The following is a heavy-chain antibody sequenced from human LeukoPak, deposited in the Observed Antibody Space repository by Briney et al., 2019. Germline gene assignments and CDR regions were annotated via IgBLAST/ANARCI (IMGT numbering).Heavy chain of an antibody. CDR1: GFTFSSYW. J-gene: IGHJ4*02. CDR3: AKVPPRRNYFDY. CDR2: INSDGSST. V-gene: IGHV3-74*01. Sequence: PGGSLRLSCAASGFTFSSYWMHWVRQAPGKGLVWVSRINSDGSSTSYADSVKGRFTMSRDNAKNSLYLQMNSLRAEDTALYYCAKVPPRRNYFDYWGQGTLVTVSS. D-gene: IGHD3-10*01.